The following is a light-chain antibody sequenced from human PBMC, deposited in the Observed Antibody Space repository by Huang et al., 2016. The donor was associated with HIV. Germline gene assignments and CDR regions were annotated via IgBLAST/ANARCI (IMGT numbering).Light chain of an antibody. CDR3: QQRISWPPSYT. V-gene: IGKV3-11*01. CDR2: ATS. CDR1: QSVSSY. J-gene: IGKJ2*01. Sequence: EIVLTQSPATMSLSPGARATLSCRASQSVSSYFAWYQQKPGQAPRLLIYATSNRATGVPARFSGSGSGTDFTLTISSLEPEDFANYYCQQRISWPPSYTFGQGTKVEI.